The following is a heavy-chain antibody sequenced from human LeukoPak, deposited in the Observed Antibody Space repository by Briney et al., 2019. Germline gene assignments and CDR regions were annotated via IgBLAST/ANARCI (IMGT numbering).Heavy chain of an antibody. CDR3: ARVSLIPCSPSCLTRGYAFDI. Sequence: SETLSLTCTVSGGSISSGDYYWSWIRQPPGKGLEWIGYIYYSGSTYYNPSLRSRVTISVDTSKNQFSLKLSSVTAADTAVYYCARVSLIPCSPSCLTRGYAFDIWGEGTMVTVSS. CDR2: IYYSGST. CDR1: GGSISSGDYY. V-gene: IGHV4-30-4*01. D-gene: IGHD2-2*01. J-gene: IGHJ3*02.